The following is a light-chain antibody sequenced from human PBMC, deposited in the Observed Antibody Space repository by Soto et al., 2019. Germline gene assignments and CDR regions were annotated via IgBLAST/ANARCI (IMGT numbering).Light chain of an antibody. CDR2: DVS. CDR3: SSYTSSNTYV. V-gene: IGLV2-14*03. Sequence: QSALTQPASVSGSPGQSITISCTGTISDVSGYNFVSWYQQYQGEAPKLMIYDVSNRPSGVSNRFSGSKSGNTASLTISGLQAEDEADYYCSSYTSSNTYVFGTGTKVTVL. CDR1: ISDVSGYNF. J-gene: IGLJ1*01.